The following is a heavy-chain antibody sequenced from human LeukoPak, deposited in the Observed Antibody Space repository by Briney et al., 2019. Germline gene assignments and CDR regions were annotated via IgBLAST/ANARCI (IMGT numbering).Heavy chain of an antibody. J-gene: IGHJ3*02. CDR1: GGSTSSYY. Sequence: PLETLSLTCTVSGGSTSSYYWSWLRQPAGKGLEWIGRIYTSGSTNYNPSLKSRVTMSVDTSKNQFSLKLSSVTAADTAVYYCARVLITFGGVIVINAFDIWGQGTMVTVSS. V-gene: IGHV4-4*07. CDR2: IYTSGST. D-gene: IGHD3-16*02. CDR3: ARVLITFGGVIVINAFDI.